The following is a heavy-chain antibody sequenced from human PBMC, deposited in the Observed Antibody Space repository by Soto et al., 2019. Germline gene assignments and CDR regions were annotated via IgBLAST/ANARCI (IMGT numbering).Heavy chain of an antibody. J-gene: IGHJ6*02. D-gene: IGHD3-9*01. CDR1: GGTFSSYA. CDR2: IIPIFGTA. CDR3: ARDRNYDTRYGMDV. V-gene: IGHV1-69*12. Sequence: QVQLVQSGAEVKKPGSSVKVSCKASGGTFSSYAISWVRQAPGQGLEWMGGIIPIFGTANYAQKFQGRVTITADESTSTADMELSSLRSEDTAVYYGARDRNYDTRYGMDVWGQGTTVTVSS.